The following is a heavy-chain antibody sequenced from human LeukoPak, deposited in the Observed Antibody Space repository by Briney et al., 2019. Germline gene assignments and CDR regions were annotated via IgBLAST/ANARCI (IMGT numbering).Heavy chain of an antibody. V-gene: IGHV4-59*01. Sequence: SETLSLTCTVSGGSISTYYWSWIRQRPGKGLEWIGYIYNSGSTNYNPSLKSRVTISVDTSKNQFSLKLRSVTAADTAVYYCARDGVFGTFDPWGQGTLVTVSS. CDR3: ARDGVFGTFDP. J-gene: IGHJ5*02. CDR1: GGSISTYY. CDR2: IYNSGST. D-gene: IGHD3-10*01.